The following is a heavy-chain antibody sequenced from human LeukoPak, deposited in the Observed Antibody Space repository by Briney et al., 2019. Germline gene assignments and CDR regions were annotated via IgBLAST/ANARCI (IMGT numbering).Heavy chain of an antibody. CDR1: GFTFSDYA. J-gene: IGHJ4*02. Sequence: GGSLRLSCAASGFTFSDYAMSWVRQAPGKGLEWVSGISNSGGSTYYADSVKGRFTISRDNSKNTLYLQMNSLRAEDTAVYYCAKGGNGKYFDYWGQGTLVTVSS. CDR3: AKGGNGKYFDY. D-gene: IGHD4-23*01. CDR2: ISNSGGST. V-gene: IGHV3-23*01.